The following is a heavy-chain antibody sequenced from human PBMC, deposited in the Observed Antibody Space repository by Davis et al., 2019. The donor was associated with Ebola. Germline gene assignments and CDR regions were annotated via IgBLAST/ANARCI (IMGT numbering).Heavy chain of an antibody. D-gene: IGHD3-16*01. CDR2: ISYDGSNK. V-gene: IGHV3-30*04. J-gene: IGHJ6*02. CDR3: ARWGGMDV. CDR1: VITFSSYA. Sequence: GGSLRLSCTDSVITFSSYAMTWVRQAPGKGLEWVAVISYDGSNKYYADSVKGRFTISRDNSKNTLYLQMNSLRAEDTAVYYCARWGGMDVWGQGTTVTVSS.